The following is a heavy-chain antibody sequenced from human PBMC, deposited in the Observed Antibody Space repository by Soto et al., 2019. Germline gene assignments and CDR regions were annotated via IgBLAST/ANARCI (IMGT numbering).Heavy chain of an antibody. D-gene: IGHD2-8*02. J-gene: IGHJ3*01. CDR3: ASERFQARGVFDV. CDR2: IHYSGTT. CDR1: GGSLSSYN. V-gene: IGHV4-59*01. Sequence: SETLSLTCTVSGGSLSSYNWNWIRQPPGKGLEWIGYIHYSGTTGYNDSLKSRVTISADTSKNQFSLRLSSVTAADTAIYYCASERFQARGVFDVWGRGTMVTVSS.